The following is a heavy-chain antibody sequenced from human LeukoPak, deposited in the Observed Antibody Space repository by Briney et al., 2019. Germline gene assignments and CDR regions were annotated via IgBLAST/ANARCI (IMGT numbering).Heavy chain of an antibody. V-gene: IGHV3-33*01. CDR3: ASAAGPFDN. Sequence: GGSLRLSCAASGFTFSAYGMHWVRQAPGKGPEWVAVIWFDGSNKYYADSVKGRFTISRDNSKNTLYLQMNSLRAEDTAVYYCASAAGPFDNWGQGTLVTVSS. CDR2: IWFDGSNK. J-gene: IGHJ4*02. CDR1: GFTFSAYG. D-gene: IGHD6-13*01.